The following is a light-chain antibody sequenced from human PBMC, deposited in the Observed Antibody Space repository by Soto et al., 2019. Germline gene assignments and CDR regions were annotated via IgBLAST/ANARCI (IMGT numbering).Light chain of an antibody. Sequence: QSELTQPPSASGSPGQSVSISCTGTSSDVGGYNYVSWYQQYPGKAPKIMIYEVSKRPSGVPDRFSGSKSGNTASLTVSGLQAEDEADYYCGSYADSNNYVFGTGTKVTVL. CDR2: EVS. J-gene: IGLJ1*01. CDR3: GSYADSNNYV. CDR1: SSDVGGYNY. V-gene: IGLV2-8*01.